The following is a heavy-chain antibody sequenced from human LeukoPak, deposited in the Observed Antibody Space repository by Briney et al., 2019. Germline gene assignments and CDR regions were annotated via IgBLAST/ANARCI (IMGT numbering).Heavy chain of an antibody. Sequence: SETLSLTCTVSGGSISGYIWSSSRQTPRKGLEWIGYIYYTGGTRYNPSLTSRVTTSVDTSKSKFSPRRSSVTAADTALYYCARYTTTSIRSWFDPWGQGTLVTVSS. J-gene: IGHJ5*02. CDR1: GGSISGYI. V-gene: IGHV4-59*12. CDR3: ARYTTTSIRSWFDP. D-gene: IGHD2/OR15-2a*01. CDR2: IYYTGGT.